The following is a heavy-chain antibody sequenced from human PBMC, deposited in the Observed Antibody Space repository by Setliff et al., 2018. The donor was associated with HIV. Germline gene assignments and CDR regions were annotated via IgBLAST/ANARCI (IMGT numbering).Heavy chain of an antibody. CDR1: GGTFSSYV. V-gene: IGHV1-69*05. Sequence: SVKVSCKASGGTFSSYVISWVRQAPGQGPEWMGGIIPMYGVTNYAQKFQGRVTITTDESTSTAYMELSSLRSEDTAVYYCARERDPAAGVFFDSWGQGTLVTVSS. D-gene: IGHD6-13*01. CDR3: ARERDPAAGVFFDS. J-gene: IGHJ4*02. CDR2: IIPMYGVT.